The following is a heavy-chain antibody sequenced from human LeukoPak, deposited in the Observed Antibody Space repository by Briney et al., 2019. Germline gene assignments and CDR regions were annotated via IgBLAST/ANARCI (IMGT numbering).Heavy chain of an antibody. V-gene: IGHV1-46*01. CDR2: INPSGGST. Sequence: ASVKVSCKASGYTFTSYYMHWVRQAPGQGLEWMGIINPSGGSTSYAQKFQGRVTMTSDTSTSTVYMELTSLRSEDTAVYYYATGEYALDIWGQGTMVTVSS. CDR1: GYTFTSYY. CDR3: ATGEYALDI. J-gene: IGHJ3*02.